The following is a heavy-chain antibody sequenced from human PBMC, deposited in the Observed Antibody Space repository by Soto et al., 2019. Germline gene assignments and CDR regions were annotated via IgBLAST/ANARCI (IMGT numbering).Heavy chain of an antibody. D-gene: IGHD3-9*01. CDR1: GGSISSSSYY. V-gene: IGHV4-39*01. CDR2: IYYSGST. CDR3: ARLEGLATISYYLAF. Sequence: SETLSLTCTVSGGSISSSSYYWGWIRQPPGKGLEWIGSIYYSGSTYYNPSLKSRVTISVDTSKSQFSLKLSSVTAADSAMYYCARLEGLATISYYLAFWGQGALVTVSS. J-gene: IGHJ4*02.